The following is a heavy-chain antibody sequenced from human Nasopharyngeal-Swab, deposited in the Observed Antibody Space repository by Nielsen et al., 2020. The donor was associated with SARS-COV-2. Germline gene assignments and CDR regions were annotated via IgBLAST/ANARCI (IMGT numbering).Heavy chain of an antibody. J-gene: IGHJ4*02. CDR2: IHYDGSA. CDR1: GDSVSNDIFY. Sequence: SETLSLTCSGSGDSVSNDIFYWSWIRQPPGKGLEWLGYIHYDGSANYNPSLKSRVSMSVDTSRNQFSLKVTSVTAADTAVFYCARDYGGNSGFDYWGQGILVTVSS. V-gene: IGHV4-61*01. CDR3: ARDYGGNSGFDY. D-gene: IGHD4-23*01.